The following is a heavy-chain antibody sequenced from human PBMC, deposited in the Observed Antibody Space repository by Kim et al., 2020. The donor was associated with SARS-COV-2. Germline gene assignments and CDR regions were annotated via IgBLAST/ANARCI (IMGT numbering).Heavy chain of an antibody. CDR1: GYTFTNYA. J-gene: IGHJ6*02. D-gene: IGHD4-17*01. CDR2: INAGNGNT. CDR3: SRSYGDPGYYYYGMDV. V-gene: IGHV1-3*01. Sequence: ASVNVSCKASGYTFTNYAMHWVRQAPGQRLEWMGWINAGNGNTKYSQKFEGRVTITRDTSARTAYMELSSLRSEDTAVYYCSRSYGDPGYYYYGMDVWGQGTTVPVSS.